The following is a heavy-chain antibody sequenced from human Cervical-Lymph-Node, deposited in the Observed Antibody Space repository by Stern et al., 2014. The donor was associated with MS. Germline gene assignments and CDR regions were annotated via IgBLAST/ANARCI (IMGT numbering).Heavy chain of an antibody. Sequence: VQLVESGGGVVQPGKSLRLSCAASGFTFSDYGMHWVRQAPGKGLEWGALATYDGSDQYYADSVKGRFTVPRDNSKNTVLLQMNGLRPEDTAVYFCARDRGLTHYFYGMDVWGQGTTVTVSS. J-gene: IGHJ6*02. CDR2: ATYDGSDQ. CDR3: ARDRGLTHYFYGMDV. D-gene: IGHD3-10*01. V-gene: IGHV3-30*03. CDR1: GFTFSDYG.